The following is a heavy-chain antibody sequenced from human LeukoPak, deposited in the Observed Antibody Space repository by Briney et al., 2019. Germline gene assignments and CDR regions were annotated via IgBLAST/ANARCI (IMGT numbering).Heavy chain of an antibody. V-gene: IGHV1-2*02. J-gene: IGHJ4*02. Sequence: GASVKVSCKASGYTFTGYYMHWVRQAPGQGLEWMGWINPNSGGTNYAQKFQGRVTMTRDTSISTAYMELSRLRSDDTAVYYCAKGMVRGVIIFDYWGQGTLVTVSS. CDR2: INPNSGGT. CDR3: AKGMVRGVIIFDY. D-gene: IGHD3-10*01. CDR1: GYTFTGYY.